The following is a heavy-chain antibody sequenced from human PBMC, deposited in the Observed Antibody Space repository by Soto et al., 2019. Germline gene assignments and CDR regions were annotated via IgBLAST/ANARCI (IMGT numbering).Heavy chain of an antibody. CDR3: FVEVGY. D-gene: IGHD2-15*01. J-gene: IGHJ4*02. CDR1: GFTFSDYK. CDR2: MSYEGTNK. V-gene: IGHV3-30*03. Sequence: QVQLVESGGGVVQPGRSLRLSCATSGFTFSDYKMHWVRQAPGKGLEWLALMSYEGTNKNYADSVKGRFTISRDNSKNTLYLQMNSRRAEATAVYYCFVEVGYWGQGALVTVSS.